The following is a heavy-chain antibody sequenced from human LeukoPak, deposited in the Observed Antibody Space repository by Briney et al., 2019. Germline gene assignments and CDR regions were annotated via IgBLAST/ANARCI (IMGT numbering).Heavy chain of an antibody. CDR1: GGSINSGY. Sequence: PSETLSLTCSVSGGSINSGYWSWIRQPPGKGLEWIGLLYPSGSTNYNPSLKSRVTISVDTSRTQFSQKLSSVTAADTAVYYFASGHYPFEYWGQGTLVTVSS. CDR3: ASGHYPFEY. D-gene: IGHD1-26*01. V-gene: IGHV4-59*01. J-gene: IGHJ4*02. CDR2: LYPSGST.